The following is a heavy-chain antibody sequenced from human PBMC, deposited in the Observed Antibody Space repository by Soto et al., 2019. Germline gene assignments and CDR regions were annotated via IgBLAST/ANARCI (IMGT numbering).Heavy chain of an antibody. CDR3: VRAVRGLRDYYYYYYMDV. CDR2: IYYSGST. V-gene: IGHV4-59*01. CDR1: GGSISSYY. D-gene: IGHD3-10*01. Sequence: SETLSLTCTVSGGSISSYYWSWIRQPPGKGLEWIGYIYYSGSTNYNPSLKSRVTITVDTSKNQFSLKLSSVTAADTAVYYCVRAVRGLRDYYYYYYMDVWGKGTTVTVSS. J-gene: IGHJ6*03.